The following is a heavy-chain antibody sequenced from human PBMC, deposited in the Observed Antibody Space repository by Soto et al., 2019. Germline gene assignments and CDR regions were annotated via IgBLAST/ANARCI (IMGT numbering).Heavy chain of an antibody. J-gene: IGHJ3*02. CDR1: GFTFSSYG. Sequence: PVGSLRLSCAASGFTFSSYGMHWVRQAPGKGLEWVAVIWYDGSNKYYADSVKGRFTISRDNSKNTLYPQLNSVTPEDTAVYYCARDNPTYCGGDCYTDAFDIWGQGTMVTVSS. V-gene: IGHV3-33*01. D-gene: IGHD2-21*02. CDR3: ARDNPTYCGGDCYTDAFDI. CDR2: IWYDGSNK.